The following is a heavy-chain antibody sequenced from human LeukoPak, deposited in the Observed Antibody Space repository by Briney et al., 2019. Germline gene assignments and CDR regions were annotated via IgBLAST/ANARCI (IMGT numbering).Heavy chain of an antibody. V-gene: IGHV4-59*08. D-gene: IGHD6-19*01. CDR3: ARTKGYSSGWYRGGYFDY. J-gene: IGHJ4*02. CDR1: GGSISSYY. CDR2: IYYSGST. Sequence: SETLSLTCTVSGGSISSYYWSWIRQPPGKGLEWIGYIYYSGSTNYNPSLKSRVTISVDTSKNQFSLKLSSVTAADTAMYYCARTKGYSSGWYRGGYFDYWGQGTLVTVSS.